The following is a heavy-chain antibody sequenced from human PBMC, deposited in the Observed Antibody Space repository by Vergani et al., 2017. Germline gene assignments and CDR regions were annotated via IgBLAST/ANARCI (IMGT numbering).Heavy chain of an antibody. V-gene: IGHV3-23*01. Sequence: HLLESGGGLVQPGGSLRLSCAASGFPFSSYALTWVRQAPGKGLEWVSTISRSGFNTYYADSVKGRFTVSRDNSKTTQFLQMNSLRAGDTAVYYCAKDVLGDSSDLDSWGPGTLVTVSS. CDR3: AKDVLGDSSDLDS. D-gene: IGHD3-22*01. CDR1: GFPFSSYA. J-gene: IGHJ4*02. CDR2: ISRSGFNT.